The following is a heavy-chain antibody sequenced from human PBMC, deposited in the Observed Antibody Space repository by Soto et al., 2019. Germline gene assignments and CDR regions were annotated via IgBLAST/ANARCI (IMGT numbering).Heavy chain of an antibody. V-gene: IGHV4-34*01. CDR1: VVSFSGYY. CDR2: INHSGST. CDR3: ARGKYYFEY. J-gene: IGHJ4*02. Sequence: PSETLSLTCAVYVVSFSGYYWSWIRQPPGKGLEWIGEINHSGSTNYNPSLKSRVTISVDTSKNQFSLKLSSVTAADTAVYYCARGKYYFEYWGQGTLVNVSS.